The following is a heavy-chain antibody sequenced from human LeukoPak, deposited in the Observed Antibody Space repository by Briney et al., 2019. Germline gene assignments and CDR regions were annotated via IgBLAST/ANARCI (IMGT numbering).Heavy chain of an antibody. Sequence: GGSLRLSCAASGFTLSSHRMDWVRQAPGKGLEWVSVIYSGGSTYYADSVKGRFTISRDNSKNTLYLQMNSLRAEDTAVYYCAREMGGSYGAFDIWGQGTMVTVSS. CDR2: IYSGGST. CDR1: GFTLSSHR. D-gene: IGHD1-26*01. J-gene: IGHJ3*02. CDR3: AREMGGSYGAFDI. V-gene: IGHV3-66*02.